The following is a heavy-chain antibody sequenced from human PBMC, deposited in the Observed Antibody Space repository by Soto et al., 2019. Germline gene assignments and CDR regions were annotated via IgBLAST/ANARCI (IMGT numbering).Heavy chain of an antibody. D-gene: IGHD4-17*01. Sequence: QVQLQESGPGLVKPSQTLSLTCTVSGGSISSGGYYWSWIRQHPGKGLEWIGYIYYSGSTYYNPSLTSRVTISVDTSKNQFSLKLSSVTAADTAVYYCARDSTVTTMGWFDPWGQGSLVTVSS. CDR2: IYYSGST. J-gene: IGHJ5*02. V-gene: IGHV4-31*03. CDR3: ARDSTVTTMGWFDP. CDR1: GGSISSGGYY.